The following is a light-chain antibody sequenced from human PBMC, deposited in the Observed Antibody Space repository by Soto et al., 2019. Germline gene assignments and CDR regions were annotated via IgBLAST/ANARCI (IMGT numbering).Light chain of an antibody. V-gene: IGLV2-14*01. CDR1: SSDVGGYNY. J-gene: IGLJ1*01. CDR2: EVS. Sequence: QSVLTQPASVSASPGQSITISCTGTSSDVGGYNYVSWYQQHPGKAPKLMIYEVSNRPSGVSNRFSGFKSDNTASLTISGLQAEDEADYYCSSYTSSSTPYVFGTGTKVTVL. CDR3: SSYTSSSTPYV.